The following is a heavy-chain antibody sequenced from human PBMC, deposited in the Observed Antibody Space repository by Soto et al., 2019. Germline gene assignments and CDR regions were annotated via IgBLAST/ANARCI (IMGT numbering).Heavy chain of an antibody. CDR1: GFTFSSYS. Sequence: GGSLRLSCAASGFTFSSYSMNWVRQAPGKGLEWVSSISSSSSYIYYADSVKGRFTISRDNAKNSLYLQMNSLRAEDTAVYYCATQVTTFGYWYFDLWGRGTLVTVSS. V-gene: IGHV3-21*01. J-gene: IGHJ2*01. CDR2: ISSSSSYI. CDR3: ATQVTTFGYWYFDL. D-gene: IGHD4-17*01.